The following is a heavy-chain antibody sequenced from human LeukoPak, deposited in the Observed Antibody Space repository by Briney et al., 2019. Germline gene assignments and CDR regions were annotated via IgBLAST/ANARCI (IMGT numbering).Heavy chain of an antibody. Sequence: KPSEILSLTCSVSGGSISNGDYYWGWIRQAPGKGLEWIGSIFYGGSTHYNPSLKSRATISVDTSKNQFSLKLTSVTAADAAMYYCARQLPTAAADTRGYFDYWGQGTVVTVSS. CDR1: GGSISNGDYY. D-gene: IGHD6-25*01. J-gene: IGHJ4*01. CDR3: ARQLPTAAADTRGYFDY. CDR2: IFYGGST. V-gene: IGHV4-39*01.